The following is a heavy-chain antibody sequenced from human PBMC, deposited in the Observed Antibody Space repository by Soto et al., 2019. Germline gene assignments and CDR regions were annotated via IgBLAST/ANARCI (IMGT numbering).Heavy chain of an antibody. CDR1: GDSINSGDYY. CDR3: ARDKQGFSYGYGSQYFYYHGLDV. V-gene: IGHV4-30-4*01. D-gene: IGHD5-18*01. Sequence: SETLSLTCIVSGDSINSGDYYWSWIRQPPGKGLEWIGNIHFSGRTYYSPPLKSRVTMSTDTSKNQFSLRLTYVTSADTAVYYCARDKQGFSYGYGSQYFYYHGLDVWGQGTTVTVSS. CDR2: IHFSGRT. J-gene: IGHJ6*02.